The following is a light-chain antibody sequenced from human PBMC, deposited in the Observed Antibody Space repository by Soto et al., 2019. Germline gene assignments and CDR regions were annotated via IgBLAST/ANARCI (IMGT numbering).Light chain of an antibody. J-gene: IGLJ1*01. V-gene: IGLV1-47*02. CDR2: SNN. CDR1: SSNIGTNY. Sequence: QAVVTQPPSASGTPGQRVTISCSGSSSNIGTNYVFWYQQLPGTAPKLLIYSNNQRPSGVPDRFSGSKSGTSASLAISGLRSEDEADYHCATWDDSLRGRVFGTGTKLTVL. CDR3: ATWDDSLRGRV.